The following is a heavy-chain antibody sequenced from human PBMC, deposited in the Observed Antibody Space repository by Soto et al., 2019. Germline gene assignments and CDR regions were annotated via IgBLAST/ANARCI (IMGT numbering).Heavy chain of an antibody. CDR3: GRGSDVDKVDS. CDR2: INHSGST. D-gene: IGHD5-12*01. J-gene: IGHJ4*02. CDR1: GGSFSGYY. V-gene: IGHV4-34*01. Sequence: SETLSLTCAVYGGSFSGYYWTWIRQPPGTGLEWIGEINHSGSTNYNPSLKSRVTISVDTSKNQFSLKLNSVTATDTAVYFCGRGSDVDKVDSWGQGTLVTVSS.